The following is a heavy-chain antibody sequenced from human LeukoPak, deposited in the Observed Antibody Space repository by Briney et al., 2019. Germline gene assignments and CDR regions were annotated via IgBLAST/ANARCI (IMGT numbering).Heavy chain of an antibody. V-gene: IGHV4-59*01. CDR1: GGSISSYY. CDR3: ARAGIAAAGFDP. D-gene: IGHD6-13*01. CDR2: IYYSGST. J-gene: IGHJ5*02. Sequence: PSETLSLTCTVSGGSISSYYWSWIRQPPGKGLEWIGYIYYSGSTNYNPSLKSRVTISVDTSKNQFSLKPSSVTAADTAVYYCARAGIAAAGFDPWGQGTLVTVSS.